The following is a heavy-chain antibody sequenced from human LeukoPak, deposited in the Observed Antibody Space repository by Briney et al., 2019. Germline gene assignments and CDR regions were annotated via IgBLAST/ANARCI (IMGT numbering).Heavy chain of an antibody. Sequence: GGSLRLSCAASGFTFSSYGMHWVRQAPGKGLEWVAVISYDGSNKYYADSVKGRFTISRDNSENTLYLQMNSLRAEDTAVYYCAKGILPYVVTAINGMDVWGQGTTVTVSS. J-gene: IGHJ6*02. CDR1: GFTFSSYG. D-gene: IGHD2-21*02. CDR3: AKGILPYVVTAINGMDV. CDR2: ISYDGSNK. V-gene: IGHV3-30*18.